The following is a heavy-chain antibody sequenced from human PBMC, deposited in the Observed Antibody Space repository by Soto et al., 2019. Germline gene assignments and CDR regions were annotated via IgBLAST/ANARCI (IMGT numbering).Heavy chain of an antibody. CDR2: IYHTGDN. Sequence: PWETLSLTCGVSGGTDASSHRWSWVRHSPGGGLEWICNIYHTGDNNLNPSLQSRVTISVDKSNNQFSLRLNSLTAADTAVYFCAREIVTAGGNNYFDPWGPGTLVTVSS. CDR3: AREIVTAGGNNYFDP. V-gene: IGHV4-4*02. D-gene: IGHD2-21*02. J-gene: IGHJ5*02. CDR1: GGTDASSHR.